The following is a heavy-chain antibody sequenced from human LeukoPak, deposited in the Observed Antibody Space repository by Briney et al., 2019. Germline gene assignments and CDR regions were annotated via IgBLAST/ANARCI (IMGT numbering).Heavy chain of an antibody. V-gene: IGHV5-51*01. CDR1: GYSFTSYW. Sequence: GESLKISCKGSGYSFTSYWIGWVRQMPGKGLEWTGIIYPGDSDTRYSPSFQGQVTISADKSISTAYLQWSSLKASDTAMYYCARSSPHCSSTSCPFDYWGQGTLVTVSS. CDR3: ARSSPHCSSTSCPFDY. J-gene: IGHJ4*02. D-gene: IGHD2-2*01. CDR2: IYPGDSDT.